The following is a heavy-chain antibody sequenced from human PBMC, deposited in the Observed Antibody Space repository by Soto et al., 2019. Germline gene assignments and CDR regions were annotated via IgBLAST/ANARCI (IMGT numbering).Heavy chain of an antibody. J-gene: IGHJ4*02. CDR1: GFTFSSYA. CDR2: ISYDGSNK. D-gene: IGHD1-1*01. CDR3: ARANWNDGPYFDY. V-gene: IGHV3-30-3*01. Sequence: GGSLRLSCAASGFTFSSYAMHWVRQAPGKGLEWVAVISYDGSNKYYADSVRGRFTISRDNSKNTLYLQMNSLRAEDTAVYYCARANWNDGPYFDYLGQGTLVTVSS.